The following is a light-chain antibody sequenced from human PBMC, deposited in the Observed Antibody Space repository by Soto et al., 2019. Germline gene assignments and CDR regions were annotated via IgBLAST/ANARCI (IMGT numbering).Light chain of an antibody. CDR1: QSVSSY. CDR2: DAS. V-gene: IGKV3-11*01. Sequence: EIVLTQSPATLSLSPGEIATLSCRASQSVSSYLAWYQQKPGQAPRLLIYDASNRATGIPARFSGSGSGTDFTLTISSLEPEEFAVYYCQQRSNWPPGFTFGPGTKVDIK. J-gene: IGKJ3*01. CDR3: QQRSNWPPGFT.